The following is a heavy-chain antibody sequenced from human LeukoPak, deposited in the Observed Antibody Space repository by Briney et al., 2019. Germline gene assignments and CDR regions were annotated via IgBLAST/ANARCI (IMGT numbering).Heavy chain of an antibody. CDR1: GYTFISYG. D-gene: IGHD3-10*01. CDR3: ARDPVRGYGSGSYYNNY. Sequence: APVKVSCKASGYTFISYGISWVRQAPGHGLELMGWISAYNGSTNYAQKLQGRVTMTTDTSTSTAYMELRSLRSDDTAVYYCARDPVRGYGSGSYYNNYWGQGTLVTVSS. J-gene: IGHJ4*02. CDR2: ISAYNGST. V-gene: IGHV1-18*01.